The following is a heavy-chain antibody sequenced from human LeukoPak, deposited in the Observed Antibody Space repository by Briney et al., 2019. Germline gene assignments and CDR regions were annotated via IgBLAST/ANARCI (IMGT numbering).Heavy chain of an antibody. Sequence: ASVKVSCKASGYTFTSYGISWVRQAPGQGLEWMGWINTGNGNTRYSEKFQGRVTITMDTSASTAYMELSSLRSEDTAVYYCARDRVVGLAPFDPWGQGTLVTVSS. V-gene: IGHV1-18*01. CDR1: GYTFTSYG. CDR2: INTGNGNT. CDR3: ARDRVVGLAPFDP. D-gene: IGHD2-15*01. J-gene: IGHJ5*02.